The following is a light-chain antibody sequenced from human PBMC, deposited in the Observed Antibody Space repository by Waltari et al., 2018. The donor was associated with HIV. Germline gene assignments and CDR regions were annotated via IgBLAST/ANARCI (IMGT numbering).Light chain of an antibody. J-gene: IGLJ2*01. V-gene: IGLV1-40*01. CDR1: SANSGAAYY. CDR3: QSYDRILSASVV. Sequence: QSVLTQPPSVSGAPVQRVTISCTGGSANSGAAYYVHWYQQIPGTAPKLLISGNKKPPSRVPDRFSASKSGTSASLAITGRQAEDEADYFCQSYDRILSASVVFGGGTKLTVL. CDR2: GNK.